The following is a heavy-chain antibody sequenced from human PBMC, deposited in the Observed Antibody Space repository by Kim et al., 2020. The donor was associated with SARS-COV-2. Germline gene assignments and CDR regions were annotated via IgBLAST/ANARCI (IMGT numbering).Heavy chain of an antibody. D-gene: IGHD6-19*01. V-gene: IGHV3-48*02. Sequence: KGRFTISRDNAKNSLYLQMNSLRDEDTAVYYCARDLRSSGSIYYYYGMDVWGQGTTVTVSS. J-gene: IGHJ6*02. CDR3: ARDLRSSGSIYYYYGMDV.